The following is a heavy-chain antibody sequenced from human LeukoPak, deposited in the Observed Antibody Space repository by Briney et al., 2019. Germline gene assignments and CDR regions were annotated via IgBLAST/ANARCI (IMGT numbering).Heavy chain of an antibody. D-gene: IGHD3-22*01. Sequence: ASVKVSCKASGYTFTSYGISWVRQAPGQGLEWMGWISAYNGNTNYAQKLQGRVTMTTDTSTSTAYMELRSLRSDDTAVYYCASGYDSSGYLPKNFDYWGQGTLVTVSS. CDR3: ASGYDSSGYLPKNFDY. V-gene: IGHV1-18*01. CDR1: GYTFTSYG. CDR2: ISAYNGNT. J-gene: IGHJ4*02.